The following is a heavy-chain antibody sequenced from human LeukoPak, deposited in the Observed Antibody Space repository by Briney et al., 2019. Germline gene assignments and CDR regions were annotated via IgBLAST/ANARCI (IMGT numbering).Heavy chain of an antibody. J-gene: IGHJ5*02. CDR3: ARMEVGVVPAAISGEDNWFDP. D-gene: IGHD2-2*01. CDR1: GGSISSGGYY. V-gene: IGHV4-61*08. Sequence: PSETLSLTCTVSGGSISSGGYYWSWIRQPPGKGLEWIGYIYYSGSTNYNPSLKSRVTISVDTSKNQFSLKLSSVTAADTAVYYCARMEVGVVPAAISGEDNWFDPWGQGTLVTVSS. CDR2: IYYSGST.